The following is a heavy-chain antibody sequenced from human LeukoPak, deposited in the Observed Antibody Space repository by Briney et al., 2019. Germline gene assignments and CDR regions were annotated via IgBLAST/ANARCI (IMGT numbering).Heavy chain of an antibody. CDR3: AKHMRATNTYSFIGLDV. Sequence: GGSLRLSCAATGFTFKDYGMHWVRQPPGKGLEWVSSINWNGGGTDYADSVKGRFTISRDNAKNSLYLQLSSLRPEDTALYYCAKHMRATNTYSFIGLDVWGQGTTVTVSS. J-gene: IGHJ6*02. V-gene: IGHV3-9*01. CDR2: INWNGGGT. D-gene: IGHD1-26*01. CDR1: GFTFKDYG.